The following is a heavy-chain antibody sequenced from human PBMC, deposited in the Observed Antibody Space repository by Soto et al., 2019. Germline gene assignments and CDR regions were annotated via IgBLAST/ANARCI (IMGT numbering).Heavy chain of an antibody. CDR3: ASAHYGDYGYGMDV. J-gene: IGHJ6*02. CDR1: GGSISSGGYS. Sequence: QLQLQESGSGLVKPSQTLSLTCAVSGGSISSGGYSWSWIRQPPGKGLEWIGYIYHSGSTYYNPSRKSRVTISVDRSKTQFSLKLSSVTAADTAVYYCASAHYGDYGYGMDVWGQGTTVTVSS. CDR2: IYHSGST. D-gene: IGHD4-17*01. V-gene: IGHV4-30-2*01.